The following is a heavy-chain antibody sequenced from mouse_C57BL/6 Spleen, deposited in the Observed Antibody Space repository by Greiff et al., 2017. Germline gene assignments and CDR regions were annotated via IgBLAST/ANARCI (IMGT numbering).Heavy chain of an antibody. CDR3: ADYDYDA. D-gene: IGHD2-4*01. J-gene: IGHJ4*01. Sequence: EVQLQQSGPELVKPGASVKISCKASGYTFTDYYMNWVKQSHGKSLEWIGDINPNNGGTSYNQKFKGKATLTVDKSSSTAYMELRSLTSEDSAVYYCADYDYDAWGQGTSVTVSS. V-gene: IGHV1-26*01. CDR2: INPNNGGT. CDR1: GYTFTDYY.